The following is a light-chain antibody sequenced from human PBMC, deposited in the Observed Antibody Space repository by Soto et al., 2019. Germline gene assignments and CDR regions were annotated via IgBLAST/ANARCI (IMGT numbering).Light chain of an antibody. V-gene: IGLV2-14*03. CDR2: GVN. CDR3: CSYSTITTYV. CDR1: ISDLGTYNY. J-gene: IGLJ1*01. Sequence: QPASVSGSPGQSVTISCNGSISDLGTYNYVSWFQQHPDKAPKLMIFGVNDRPSGVSDRFSGSKSGNTASLTISGLQAEDEADYYCCSYSTITTYVFGTGTKLTVL.